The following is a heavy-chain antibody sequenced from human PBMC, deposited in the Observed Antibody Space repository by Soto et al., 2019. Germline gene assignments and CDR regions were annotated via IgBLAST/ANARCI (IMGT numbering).Heavy chain of an antibody. Sequence: GGSLRLSCAASGFTFRSYSMNWVRQPPGKGLEWASYISISSRTIYYADSVKGRFTISRDDAKNSLYLQMNSLRDEDTSVYYCARDNGIAGSFDPWGQGTLVTVSS. CDR1: GFTFRSYS. D-gene: IGHD6-13*01. CDR3: ARDNGIAGSFDP. J-gene: IGHJ5*02. CDR2: ISISSRTI. V-gene: IGHV3-48*02.